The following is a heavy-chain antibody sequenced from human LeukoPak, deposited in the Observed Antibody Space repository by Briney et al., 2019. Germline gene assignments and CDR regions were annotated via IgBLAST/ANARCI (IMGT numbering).Heavy chain of an antibody. J-gene: IGHJ4*02. D-gene: IGHD6-13*01. V-gene: IGHV4-4*07. CDR1: GGSMRNYF. CDR2: ISTGGST. Sequence: PSETLSLTCTVSGGSMRNYFWNWVRQPAGEGLEWIGRISTGGSTDYNPSLESRLTMSVDTSKYQFSLRLSSVTAADTAVYYCARDGSSSWPFDFWGQGTLVTVSS. CDR3: ARDGSSSWPFDF.